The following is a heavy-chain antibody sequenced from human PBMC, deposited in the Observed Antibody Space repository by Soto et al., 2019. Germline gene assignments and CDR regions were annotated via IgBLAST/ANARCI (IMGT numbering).Heavy chain of an antibody. CDR2: ISGSGGRT. D-gene: IGHD6-19*01. CDR1: GFTFSSYA. CDR3: AKERHLWVAVPGTGYFDS. V-gene: IGHV3-23*01. J-gene: IGHJ4*02. Sequence: GGSLRLSCAVSGFTFSSYAMSWVRQAPGKGLEWVSGISGSGGRTDYADPVKGRFSISRDNSKNTLFLQMNSLRAKDTALYFCAKERHLWVAVPGTGYFDSWGQGTLVTVSS.